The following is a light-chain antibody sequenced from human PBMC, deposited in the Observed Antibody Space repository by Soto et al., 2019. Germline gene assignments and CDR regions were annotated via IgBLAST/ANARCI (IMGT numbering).Light chain of an antibody. V-gene: IGKV3-11*01. Sequence: EIVLTQSPATLSLSPGERATLSCRASQSVSSYLAWYQQKPGQAPRLLIYDASNRATGIPARFSGSGSGTDFTLNISSLEPEDFAVYYCQQRSSNWPPVTFGQGTRLEIK. CDR2: DAS. CDR1: QSVSSY. CDR3: QQRSSNWPPVT. J-gene: IGKJ5*01.